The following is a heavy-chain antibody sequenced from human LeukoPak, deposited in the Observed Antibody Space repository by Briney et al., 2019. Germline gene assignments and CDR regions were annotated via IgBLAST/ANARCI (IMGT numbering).Heavy chain of an antibody. Sequence: PGGSLRLSCAASGFTFSDYYMSWLRQAPGKGLKWVSGISESGAITHYADSMKGRFTISRDIAKNSLYLQMNSLRAEDTAVYYCAREWSRFTPPDYWGQGTLVTVSS. CDR1: GFTFSDYY. CDR2: ISESGAIT. J-gene: IGHJ4*02. D-gene: IGHD2-8*01. V-gene: IGHV3-11*04. CDR3: AREWSRFTPPDY.